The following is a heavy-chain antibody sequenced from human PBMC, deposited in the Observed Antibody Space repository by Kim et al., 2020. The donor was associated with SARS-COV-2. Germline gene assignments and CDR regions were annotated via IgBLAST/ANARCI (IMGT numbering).Heavy chain of an antibody. V-gene: IGHV4-59*09. J-gene: IGHJ4*02. D-gene: IGHD3-10*01. CDR3: ARGSSGSRSPPDY. Sequence: YNPSLKSRVTISVDTSKNQFSLKLSSVTAADTAVYYCARGSSGSRSPPDYWGQGTLVTVSS.